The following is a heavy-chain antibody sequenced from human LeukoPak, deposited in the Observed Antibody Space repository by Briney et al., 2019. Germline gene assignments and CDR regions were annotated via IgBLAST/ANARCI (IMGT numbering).Heavy chain of an antibody. CDR2: ISYEGSYK. CDR3: TMIEWERWRG. D-gene: IGHD1-26*01. J-gene: IGHJ4*02. Sequence: GGSLRLSCTASGFSFSSYGMHWVRQAPGKGLEWVAVISYEGSYKYYTDSLKGRFTISRDNSKNTLYLQMNSLRPEDTAVYYCTMIEWERWRGWGQGTLVTVSS. CDR1: GFSFSSYG. V-gene: IGHV3-30*03.